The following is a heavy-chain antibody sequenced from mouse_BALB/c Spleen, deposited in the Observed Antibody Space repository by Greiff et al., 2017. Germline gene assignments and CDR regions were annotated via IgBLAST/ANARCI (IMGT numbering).Heavy chain of an antibody. CDR3: ASHGPGGFAY. V-gene: IGHV5-17*02. J-gene: IGHJ3*01. CDR2: ISSGSSTI. CDR1: GFTFSSFG. D-gene: IGHD1-1*02. Sequence: EVQRVESGGGLVQPGGSRKLSCAASGFTFSSFGMHWVRQAPEKGLEWVAYISSGSSTIYYADTVKGRFTISRDNPKNTLFLQMTSLRSEDTAMYYCASHGPGGFAYWGQGTLVTVSA.